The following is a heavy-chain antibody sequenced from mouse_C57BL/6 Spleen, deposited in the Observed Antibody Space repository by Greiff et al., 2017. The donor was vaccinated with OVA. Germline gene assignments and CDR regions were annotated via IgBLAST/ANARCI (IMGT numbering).Heavy chain of an antibody. V-gene: IGHV5-9-1*02. D-gene: IGHD1-1*01. CDR1: GFTFSSYA. Sequence: EVHLVESGEGLVKPGGSLKLSCAASGFTFSSYAMSWVRQTPEKRLEWVAYISSGGDYIYYADTVKGRFTISRDNARNTLYLQMSSLKSEDTAMYYCTREGGSAHYYAMDYWGQGTSVTVSS. CDR3: TREGGSAHYYAMDY. J-gene: IGHJ4*01. CDR2: ISSGGDYI.